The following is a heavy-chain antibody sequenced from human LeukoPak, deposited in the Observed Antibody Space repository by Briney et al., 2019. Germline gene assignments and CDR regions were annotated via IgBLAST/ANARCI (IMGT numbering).Heavy chain of an antibody. Sequence: GGSLRLSCAASGFTFSSYSMNWVRQAPGKGLEWVSSISSSSSSYIYYADSGKGRFTISRDHSKNSLYLQMNSLSAEDTAVYYCARSMCDDSSGYCYGMDVWGQGTTVTVSS. CDR3: ARSMCDDSSGYCYGMDV. V-gene: IGHV3-21*01. D-gene: IGHD3-22*01. CDR1: GFTFSSYS. CDR2: ISSSSSSYI. J-gene: IGHJ6*02.